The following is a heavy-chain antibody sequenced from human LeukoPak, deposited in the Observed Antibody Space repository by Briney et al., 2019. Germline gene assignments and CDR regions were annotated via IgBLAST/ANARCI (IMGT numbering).Heavy chain of an antibody. D-gene: IGHD2-2*01. CDR1: GFTFSSYG. J-gene: IGHJ6*03. CDR3: AKGVGYCSSTSCYYYYYYMDV. V-gene: IGHV3-30*02. Sequence: GGSLRLSCAASGFTFSSYGMQWVRQAPGKGLEWVAFIRYDGSNKYYADSVKGRFTISRDNSKNTLYLQMNSLRAEDTAVYYCAKGVGYCSSTSCYYYYYYMDVWGKGTTVTVSS. CDR2: IRYDGSNK.